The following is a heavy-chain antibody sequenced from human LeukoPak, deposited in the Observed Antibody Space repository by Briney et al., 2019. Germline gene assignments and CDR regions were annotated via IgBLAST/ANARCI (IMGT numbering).Heavy chain of an antibody. V-gene: IGHV4-4*07. Sequence: SETLSLTCTVSGGSISSYYWSWIRQPAGKGLEWIGRIYTSGSTNYNPSLKSRVTMSVDTSKNQFSLKLSSVTAADTAVYYCARDGPKHIVVVTAIPGRRYFDYWGQGTLVTVSS. CDR3: ARDGPKHIVVVTAIPGRRYFDY. D-gene: IGHD2-21*02. J-gene: IGHJ4*02. CDR2: IYTSGST. CDR1: GGSISSYY.